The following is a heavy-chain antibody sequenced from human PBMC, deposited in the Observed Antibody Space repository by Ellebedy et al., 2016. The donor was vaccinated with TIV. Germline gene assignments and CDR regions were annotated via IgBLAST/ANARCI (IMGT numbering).Heavy chain of an antibody. CDR1: GFTFSSYG. V-gene: IGHV3-33*01. Sequence: PGGSLRLSCAASGFTFSSYGMHWVRQAPGKGLEWVAVIWYDGSNKYYADSVKGRFTISRDNSKNTLYLQMNSLRAEDTAVYYCARDLLDGSGLYYFDYWGQGTLVTVSS. CDR3: ARDLLDGSGLYYFDY. D-gene: IGHD6-19*01. CDR2: IWYDGSNK. J-gene: IGHJ4*02.